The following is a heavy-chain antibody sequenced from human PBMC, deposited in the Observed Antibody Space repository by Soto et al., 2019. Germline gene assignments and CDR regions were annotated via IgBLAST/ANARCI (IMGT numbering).Heavy chain of an antibody. CDR2: IYYSGST. J-gene: IGHJ4*02. CDR3: ASQTGDGYNFDY. CDR1: GGSISSYY. V-gene: IGHV4-59*01. Sequence: SETLSLTCTVSGGSISSYYWSWIRQPPGKGLEWIGYIYYSGSTNYNPSLKSRVTISVDTSKNQFSLKLSSVTAADTAVYYCASQTGDGYNFDYWGQGTLVTVSS. D-gene: IGHD5-12*01.